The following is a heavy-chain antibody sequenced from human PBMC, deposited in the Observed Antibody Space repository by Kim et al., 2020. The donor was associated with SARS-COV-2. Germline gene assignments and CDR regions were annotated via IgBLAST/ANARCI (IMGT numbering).Heavy chain of an antibody. CDR3: ARQYSGYDGAYYYYGMDV. D-gene: IGHD5-12*01. J-gene: IGHJ6*02. Sequence: GGSLRLSCAASGFTFSSYDMHWVRQATGKGLEWVSAIGTAGDTYYPGSVKGRFTISRENAKNSLYLQMNSLRAGDTAVYYCARQYSGYDGAYYYYGMDVWGQGTTVTISS. CDR1: GFTFSSYD. CDR2: IGTAGDT. V-gene: IGHV3-13*04.